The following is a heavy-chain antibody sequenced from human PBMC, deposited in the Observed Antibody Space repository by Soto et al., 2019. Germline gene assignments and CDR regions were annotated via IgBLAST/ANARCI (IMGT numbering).Heavy chain of an antibody. J-gene: IGHJ4*02. D-gene: IGHD3-10*01. V-gene: IGHV1-24*01. CDR2: FDPEDGET. Sequence: QVQLVQSGAEVKKPGASVKVSCKVSGYTLTELSMHWVRQAPGKGLEWMGGFDPEDGETIYAQKFQGRVTMTEDTSTDTAYMELSSLRSEDTAAYYCATDGLGSGSYSQGILYWGQGTLVTVSS. CDR1: GYTLTELS. CDR3: ATDGLGSGSYSQGILY.